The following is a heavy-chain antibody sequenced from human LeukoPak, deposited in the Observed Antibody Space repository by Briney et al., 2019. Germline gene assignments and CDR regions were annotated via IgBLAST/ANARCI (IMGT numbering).Heavy chain of an antibody. Sequence: PGRSLRLSCAASGFTFSSYGMHWVRQAPGKGLEWVAVIWYDGSNKYYADSVKGRFTISRDNSKNTLYLQMNSLRAEDTAVYYCARDLYSSSWPLYYYGMDVWGQGTTVTVSS. CDR2: IWYDGSNK. J-gene: IGHJ6*02. V-gene: IGHV3-33*01. CDR3: ARDLYSSSWPLYYYGMDV. CDR1: GFTFSSYG. D-gene: IGHD6-13*01.